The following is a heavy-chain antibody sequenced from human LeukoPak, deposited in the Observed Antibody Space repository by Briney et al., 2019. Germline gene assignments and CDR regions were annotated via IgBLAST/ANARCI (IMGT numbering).Heavy chain of an antibody. Sequence: GGYLRLTCAASGFTFSSYGMHWVRQAPGKGLEWVAVISYDGSNKYYADSVKGRFTISRDNSKNTLYLQMNSLRAEDTAVYYCANAVYGDYYGMDVWGKGTTVTVSS. CDR1: GFTFSSYG. J-gene: IGHJ6*04. V-gene: IGHV3-30*18. CDR2: ISYDGSNK. CDR3: ANAVYGDYYGMDV. D-gene: IGHD4-17*01.